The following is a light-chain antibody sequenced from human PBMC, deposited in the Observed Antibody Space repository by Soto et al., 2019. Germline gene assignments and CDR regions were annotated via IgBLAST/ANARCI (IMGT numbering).Light chain of an antibody. J-gene: IGKJ1*01. V-gene: IGKV1-5*03. CDR1: QSIDTW. Sequence: DIQMTQSPSTLSASVGDRVTITCRASQSIDTWLAWHQQKPGKAPKLLISKASSLESGVPSRFSGSGSGTEFTLTISSLQPDDFATYYCQQLNSYPPWTFGQGTKVEIK. CDR3: QQLNSYPPWT. CDR2: KAS.